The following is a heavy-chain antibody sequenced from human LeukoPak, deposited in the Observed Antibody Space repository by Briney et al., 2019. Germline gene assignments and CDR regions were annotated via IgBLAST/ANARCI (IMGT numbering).Heavy chain of an antibody. Sequence: GGSLRLPCVASGFAFSSYGMHWVRQAPGKGLQWVAVIWYDGSNKYYTDSVKGRFTISRDNSKNTLYLQMNSLRAEDTAVYYCAREDLAVAGMGYYFDYWGQGSLVTVSS. CDR3: AREDLAVAGMGYYFDY. V-gene: IGHV3-33*01. J-gene: IGHJ4*02. CDR1: GFAFSSYG. D-gene: IGHD6-19*01. CDR2: IWYDGSNK.